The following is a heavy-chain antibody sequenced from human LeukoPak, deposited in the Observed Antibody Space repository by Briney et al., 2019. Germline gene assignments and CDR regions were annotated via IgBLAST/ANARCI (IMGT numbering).Heavy chain of an antibody. Sequence: ASVKVSCKASGYTFTSYGISWVRQAPGQGLEGMGWISAYNGNTNYAQKLQGRVTMTTDTSTSTAYMELRSLRSDDTAVYYCARVRVDSSSWYRTGVFDYWGQGTLVTVSS. V-gene: IGHV1-18*01. CDR2: ISAYNGNT. CDR3: ARVRVDSSSWYRTGVFDY. D-gene: IGHD6-13*01. CDR1: GYTFTSYG. J-gene: IGHJ4*02.